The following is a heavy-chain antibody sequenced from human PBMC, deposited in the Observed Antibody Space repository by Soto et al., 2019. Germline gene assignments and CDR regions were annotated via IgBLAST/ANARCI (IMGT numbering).Heavy chain of an antibody. Sequence: KPSETVSRTGTVSSGSISVTNVFWGWVRHPPGKGLEWIGNVDYSGTAYFSPSLATRGTFHVDTSKNQFSLTLYSVTAADTAVYYCARITGRNLDYWGQGILVTVS. D-gene: IGHD1-20*01. V-gene: IGHV4-39*01. J-gene: IGHJ4*02. CDR2: VDYSGTA. CDR3: ARITGRNLDY. CDR1: SGSISVTNVF.